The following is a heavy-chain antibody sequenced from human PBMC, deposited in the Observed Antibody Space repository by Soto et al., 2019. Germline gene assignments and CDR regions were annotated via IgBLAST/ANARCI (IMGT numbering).Heavy chain of an antibody. CDR2: IYYSGST. J-gene: IGHJ2*01. V-gene: IGHV4-31*03. CDR3: ARGPGGYSYGERYFDL. D-gene: IGHD5-18*01. CDR1: GGSISSGGYY. Sequence: QVQLQESGPGLVKPSQTLSLTCTVSGGSISSGGYYWSWIRQHPGKGLEWIGYIYYSGSTYYNPSLESRVTISVDTSKNQFSLKLSSVTAADTAVYYCARGPGGYSYGERYFDLWGRGTLVTVSS.